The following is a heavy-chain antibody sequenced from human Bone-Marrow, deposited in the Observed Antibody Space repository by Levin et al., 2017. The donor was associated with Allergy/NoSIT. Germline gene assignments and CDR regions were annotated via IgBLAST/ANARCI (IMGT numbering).Heavy chain of an antibody. D-gene: IGHD2-21*02. CDR2: IHSGGST. V-gene: IGHV3-53*01. J-gene: IGHJ3*01. Sequence: GESLKISCAASGFNVRKHFMSWVRQAPGKGLEWVSVIHSGGSTYYADSVKGRFTISRDNSNNTLYLQMNSLTVEDTAVYYCARGGTVIPGAFDFWGQGTMVTVSS. CDR1: GFNVRKHF. CDR3: ARGGTVIPGAFDF.